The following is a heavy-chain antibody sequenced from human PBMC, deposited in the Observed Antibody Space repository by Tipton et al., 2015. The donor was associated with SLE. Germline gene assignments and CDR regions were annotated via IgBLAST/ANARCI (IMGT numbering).Heavy chain of an antibody. CDR1: GLTFTSYV. Sequence: QLVQSGAEVKKPGASVKVSCKSSGLTFTSYVIGWVRHAPGQGLEWMGRIIPFLGRANYAQNLQGRVTITADTSTSTVYMELGSLRSEDTAVYYCATIHSHAEAGGYNGEASGRGTLVTVST. J-gene: IGHJ5*01. D-gene: IGHD3-9*01. CDR2: IIPFLGRA. CDR3: ATIHSHAEAGGYNGEA. V-gene: IGHV1-69*09.